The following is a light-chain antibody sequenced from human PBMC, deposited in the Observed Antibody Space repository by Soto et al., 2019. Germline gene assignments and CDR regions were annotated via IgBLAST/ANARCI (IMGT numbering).Light chain of an antibody. Sequence: TVMTRSPYALPVSLVGSATISCNSRNSGLDRSDNKNYLSLFQQKPGQPPKLLIYWASTRASGVPDRFSGSGSGTDFTLTISSLQAEDVAVYYCQQYYYTPRTFGQGTEV. CDR1: NSGLDRSDNKNY. V-gene: IGKV4-1*01. CDR2: WAS. CDR3: QQYYYTPRT. J-gene: IGKJ1*01.